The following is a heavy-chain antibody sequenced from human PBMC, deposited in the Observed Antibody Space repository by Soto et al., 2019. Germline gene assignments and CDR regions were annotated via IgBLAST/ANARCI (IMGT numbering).Heavy chain of an antibody. CDR1: GYEIDNDW. CDR3: ERRHTSRDFDH. V-gene: IGHV5-51*01. D-gene: IGHD3-10*01. Sequence: GQSLKLPCHVSGYEIDNDWIGGMRQMPGKGLECLGIIYLCDSETRYSPSFQCQVTMSADTSINTAFLHWDSLKASDTAMYYCERRHTSRDFDHWGQGTMVTVSS. J-gene: IGHJ4*02. CDR2: IYLCDSET.